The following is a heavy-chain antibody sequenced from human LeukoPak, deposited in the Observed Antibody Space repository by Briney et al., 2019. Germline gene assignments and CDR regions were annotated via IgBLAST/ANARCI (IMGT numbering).Heavy chain of an antibody. CDR2: IRYDGSNK. J-gene: IGHJ4*02. CDR1: GFTFSSYG. V-gene: IGHV3-30*02. D-gene: IGHD2-2*01. Sequence: PGGSLRLSCAASGFTFSSYGMHWGRQAPGKGLEWVAFIRYDGSNKYYADSVKGRFTISRDNSKNTLYLQMNSLRAEDTAVYYCAKDRPTIVVPAAILDYWGQGTLVTVSS. CDR3: AKDRPTIVVPAAILDY.